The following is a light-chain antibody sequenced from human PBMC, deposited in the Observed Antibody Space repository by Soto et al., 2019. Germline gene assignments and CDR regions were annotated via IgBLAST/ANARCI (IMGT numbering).Light chain of an antibody. CDR1: SSYVGGYNY. CDR2: DVS. V-gene: IGLV2-11*01. CDR3: CSYAASNTFV. J-gene: IGLJ1*01. Sequence: QSVVTQPRSVSGSPGQSVTISCTGTSSYVGGYNYVSWYQQYSGKAPKVMIYDVSKRPSGVPDRFSGSKSGNTASLTISGLQDEDEADYYCCSYAASNTFVFGTGTKVTAL.